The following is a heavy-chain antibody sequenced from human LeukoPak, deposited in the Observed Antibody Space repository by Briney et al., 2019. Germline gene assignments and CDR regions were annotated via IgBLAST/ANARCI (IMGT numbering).Heavy chain of an antibody. CDR2: IYPGDSDT. D-gene: IGHD3-10*01. CDR1: GYSFTSYW. J-gene: IGHJ6*03. Sequence: KPGESLKISCKGSGYSFTSYWIGWVRQMPGKGLEWMGIIYPGDSDTRYSPSFQGQVTISADKSISTAYLQWSSLKASDTAMYYCARRSEGSGSQPNYYMDVWGKGTTVTVSS. CDR3: ARRSEGSGSQPNYYMDV. V-gene: IGHV5-51*03.